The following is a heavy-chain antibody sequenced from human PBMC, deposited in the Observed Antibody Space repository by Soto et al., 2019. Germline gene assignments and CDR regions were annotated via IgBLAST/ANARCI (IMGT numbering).Heavy chain of an antibody. CDR1: GGSVNSSSFY. J-gene: IGHJ5*01. D-gene: IGHD5-18*01. V-gene: IGHV4-39*02. CDR2: IYYSGTT. Sequence: LSLTCTVSGGSVNSSSFYGGWIRQPPGKGLEWIGNIYYSGTTYYNPSLKSRVTISVDTSKNHFSLRLSSVTAADTAVYYCARVDKTMVLPFFNSWGQGTLVTVSS. CDR3: ARVDKTMVLPFFNS.